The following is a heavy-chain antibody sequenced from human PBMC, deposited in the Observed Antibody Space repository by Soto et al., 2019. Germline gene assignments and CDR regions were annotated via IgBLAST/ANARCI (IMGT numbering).Heavy chain of an antibody. Sequence: QVQLVESGGGVVQPGRSLSLSCAASGFTFSSYGMHWVRQAPGKGLEWVAVISYDGSKKYYADSVKGRFTISSDNSKNTLYLQMNSLRAADTAVYYCAKVGSSGTFDYGGQGTLVTVSS. CDR1: GFTFSSYG. CDR2: ISYDGSKK. CDR3: AKVGSSGTFDY. D-gene: IGHD6-19*01. V-gene: IGHV3-30*18. J-gene: IGHJ4*02.